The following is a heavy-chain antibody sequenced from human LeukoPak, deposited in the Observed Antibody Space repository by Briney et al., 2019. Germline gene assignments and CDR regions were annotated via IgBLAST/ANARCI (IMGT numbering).Heavy chain of an antibody. CDR3: ARGEPHYYYDSSGYYYP. CDR2: INHSGST. J-gene: IGHJ5*02. V-gene: IGHV4-34*01. Sequence: PSETLSLTCAVYGGSSSGYYWSWIRQPPGKGLEWIGEINHSGSTNYNPSLKSRVTISVDTSKNQFSLKLSSVTAADTAVYYCARGEPHYYYDSSGYYYPWGQGTLVTVSS. D-gene: IGHD3-22*01. CDR1: GGSSSGYY.